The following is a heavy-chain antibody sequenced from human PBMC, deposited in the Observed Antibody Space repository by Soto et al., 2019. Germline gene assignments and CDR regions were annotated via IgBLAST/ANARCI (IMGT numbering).Heavy chain of an antibody. J-gene: IGHJ6*02. CDR1: GDSVSSNSAA. CDR2: TYYRSRWYN. Sequence: SQTLSLTCVISGDSVSSNSAAWNWIRQSPSRGLEWLGRTYYRSRWYNDYAVSVRSRITVNADTSKNQFSLHLNSVTPEDTAVYYCVRVTARYYDFWSGLREYGMDVWGQGTTVTVSS. V-gene: IGHV6-1*01. CDR3: VRVTARYYDFWSGLREYGMDV. D-gene: IGHD3-3*01.